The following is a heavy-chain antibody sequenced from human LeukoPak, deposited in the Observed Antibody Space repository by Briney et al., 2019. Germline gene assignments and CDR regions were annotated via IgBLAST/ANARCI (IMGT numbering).Heavy chain of an antibody. J-gene: IGHJ4*02. D-gene: IGHD6-6*01. Sequence: GGSLRLSCAASGFTFSSYAMSWVRQAPGKGLEWVSAISGSGGSTYYADSVKGRFTISRDNSKNTLYLQMNSLRAGDTAVYYCARARHVFDRGGSSYYFDYWGQGTLVTVSS. V-gene: IGHV3-23*01. CDR3: ARARHVFDRGGSSYYFDY. CDR2: ISGSGGST. CDR1: GFTFSSYA.